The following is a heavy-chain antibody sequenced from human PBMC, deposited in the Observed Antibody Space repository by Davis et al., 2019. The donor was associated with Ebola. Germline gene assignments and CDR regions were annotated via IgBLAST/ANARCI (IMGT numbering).Heavy chain of an antibody. CDR3: ARGYYDSSGYYWPHAPDP. CDR2: INPSGGST. CDR1: GYTFTSYY. J-gene: IGHJ5*02. Sequence: ASVKVSCKASGYTFTSYYIHWVRQAPGQGLEWMGIINPSGGSTSYAQKFQGRVTMTRDTSTSTVYMELSSLRSEDTAVYYCARGYYDSSGYYWPHAPDPWGQGTLVTVSS. V-gene: IGHV1-46*01. D-gene: IGHD3-22*01.